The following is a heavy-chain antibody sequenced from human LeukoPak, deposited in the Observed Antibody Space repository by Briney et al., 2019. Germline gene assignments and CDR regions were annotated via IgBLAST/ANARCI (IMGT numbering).Heavy chain of an antibody. D-gene: IGHD3-22*01. CDR1: GFTFSSYG. CDR3: AKDLHYYDSSGYYFYYYGMDV. CDR2: IWYDGSNK. V-gene: IGHV3-30*02. Sequence: PGGSLRLSCAASGFTFSSYGMHWVRQAPGKGLEWVAVIWYDGSNKYCADSVKGRFTISRDNSKNTLYLQMNSLRAEDTAVYYCAKDLHYYDSSGYYFYYYGMDVWGQGTTVTVSS. J-gene: IGHJ6*02.